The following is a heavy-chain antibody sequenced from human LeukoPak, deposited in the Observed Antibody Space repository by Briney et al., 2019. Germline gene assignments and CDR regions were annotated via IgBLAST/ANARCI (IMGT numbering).Heavy chain of an antibody. CDR2: MNPNSGNT. Sequence: ASAKVSCKASGYTFTSYDINWVRQATGQGLEWMGWMNPNSGNTGYAQKFQGRVTMTRNTSISTAYMELSSLRSEDTAVYYCARGYYYDSSGYYLYWGQGTLVTVSS. CDR1: GYTFTSYD. J-gene: IGHJ4*02. CDR3: ARGYYYDSSGYYLY. V-gene: IGHV1-8*01. D-gene: IGHD3-22*01.